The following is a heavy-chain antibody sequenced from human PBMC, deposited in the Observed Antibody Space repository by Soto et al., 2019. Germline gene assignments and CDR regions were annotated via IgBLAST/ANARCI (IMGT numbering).Heavy chain of an antibody. CDR3: GRNPFGVSSDGVVV. V-gene: IGHV3-53*01. CDR2: LYSTNVA. D-gene: IGHD3-3*01. Sequence: QPGGSRRLSCAASEFPVTTNYLTWVRQAPGKGLEWVSLLYSTNVAHYADSVRGRFTISRDISKNMFYLEMNSLRAEDTAVYYCGRNPFGVSSDGVVVWGQGTLVTVSS. CDR1: EFPVTTNY. J-gene: IGHJ4*02.